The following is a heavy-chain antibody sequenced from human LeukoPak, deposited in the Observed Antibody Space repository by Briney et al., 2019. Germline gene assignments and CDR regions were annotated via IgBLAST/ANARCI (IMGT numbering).Heavy chain of an antibody. V-gene: IGHV4-59*08. D-gene: IGHD1-1*01. CDR3: ARHFSGTTGYYFDY. CDR1: GGSISSYY. Sequence: PSETLSLTCAVSGGSISSYYWSWIRQPPGKGLEWIGYIYYSGSTNYNPSLKSRVTISVDTSKNQFSLKLSSVTAADTAVYYCARHFSGTTGYYFDYWGQGTLVTVSS. J-gene: IGHJ4*02. CDR2: IYYSGST.